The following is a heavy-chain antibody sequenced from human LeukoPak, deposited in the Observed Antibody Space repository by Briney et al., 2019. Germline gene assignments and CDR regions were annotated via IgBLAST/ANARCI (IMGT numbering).Heavy chain of an antibody. Sequence: GGSLRLSCEASGFTFSSYKMTWVRQAPGKGLEWVASISLSSSYIYYGDFVNGGVTVSRANDKSSLFLQMSSPRADETAVSYCARALPGGEYFASWGQGALVSVSS. CDR3: ARALPGGEYFAS. CDR2: ISLSSSYI. D-gene: IGHD3-16*01. CDR1: GFTFSSYK. J-gene: IGHJ4*02. V-gene: IGHV3-21*06.